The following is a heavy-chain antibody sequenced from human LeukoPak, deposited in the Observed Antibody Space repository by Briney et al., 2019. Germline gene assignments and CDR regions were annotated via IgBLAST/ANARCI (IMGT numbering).Heavy chain of an antibody. CDR3: VRGGLDGYTHFDY. Sequence: GGSLRLSGVASGFTLSGNWMHWVRQAPGKGLIWVSRVNTDGSTASYADSVKGRFTISRDNAKNTLYLQMNSLRVEDTAVYYCVRGGLDGYTHFDYWGQGTLLTVSS. CDR1: GFTLSGNW. J-gene: IGHJ4*02. V-gene: IGHV3-74*01. CDR2: VNTDGSTA. D-gene: IGHD5-24*01.